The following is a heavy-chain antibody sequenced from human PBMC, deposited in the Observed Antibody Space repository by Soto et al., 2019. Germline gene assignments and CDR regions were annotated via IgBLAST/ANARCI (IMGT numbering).Heavy chain of an antibody. CDR3: AKGSWYWFDP. D-gene: IGHD6-13*01. Sequence: PSQTLSLTCAISGDSVSSKTSAWNWIRQSPSRGLEWLGRTYYRSKWYYDYAVSVESRININPDTSKNQFSLQLNSATLEDTAVYYCAKGSWYWFDPWGQGTLVTVSS. J-gene: IGHJ5*02. V-gene: IGHV6-1*01. CDR2: TYYRSKWYY. CDR1: GDSVSSKTSA.